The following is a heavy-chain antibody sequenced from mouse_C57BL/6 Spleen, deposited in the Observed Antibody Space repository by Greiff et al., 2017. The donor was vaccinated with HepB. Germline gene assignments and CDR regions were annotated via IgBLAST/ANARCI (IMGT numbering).Heavy chain of an antibody. CDR2: IDPETGGT. CDR3: TRSLRAMDY. CDR1: GYTFTDYE. J-gene: IGHJ4*01. Sequence: VQLQQSGAELVRPGASVTLSCKASGYTFTDYEMHWVKRTPVHGLEWIGAIDPETGGTAYNQKFKGKAILTADKSSSTAYMELRSLTAEDSAVCYWTRSLRAMDYWGQGTTVTVSS. V-gene: IGHV1-15*01. D-gene: IGHD3-3*01.